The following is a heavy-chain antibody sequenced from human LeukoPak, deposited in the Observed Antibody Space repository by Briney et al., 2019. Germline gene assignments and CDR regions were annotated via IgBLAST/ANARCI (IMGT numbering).Heavy chain of an antibody. D-gene: IGHD6-13*01. CDR2: LYPDDSDT. CDR3: ARTSSLGFDY. J-gene: IGHJ4*02. Sequence: GESLKISCKGSGYSFTIYWIGWVRQMPGKGLEWMGTLYPDDSDTRYSPSFQGQVTISADKSISTAYLQWSNLKASDTAMYYCARTSSLGFDYWGQGTLVTVSS. V-gene: IGHV5-51*01. CDR1: GYSFTIYW.